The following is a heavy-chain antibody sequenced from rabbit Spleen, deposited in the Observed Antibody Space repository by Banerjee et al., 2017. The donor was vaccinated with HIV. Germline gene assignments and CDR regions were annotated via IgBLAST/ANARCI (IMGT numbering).Heavy chain of an antibody. J-gene: IGHJ3*01. D-gene: IGHD3-3*01. CDR1: GFSFSNKA. V-gene: IGHV1S47*01. Sequence: QQQLVESGGGLVKPGASLTLTCKASGFSFSNKAVMSWVRQAPGKGLEWIGYIDPVFGSTYYASWVNGRFTISSHNAQNTLYLQLNSLTVADTATYFCVRVWALWGQGTLVTVS. CDR3: VRVWAL. CDR2: IDPVFGST.